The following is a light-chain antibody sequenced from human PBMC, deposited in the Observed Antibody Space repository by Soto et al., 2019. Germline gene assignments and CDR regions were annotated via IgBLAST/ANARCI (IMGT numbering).Light chain of an antibody. J-gene: IGKJ5*01. CDR3: QQYDNLPLI. V-gene: IGKV1-33*01. CDR1: QDISNY. CDR2: DAS. Sequence: DIQMTQSPSSLSASVGDRVTITCQASQDISNYLNWYQQKPGKAPKLLIYDASSLETGVPSRFSGSGSGTDFTFTISSLQPEDFATYYCQQYDNLPLIFGQGTRLEI.